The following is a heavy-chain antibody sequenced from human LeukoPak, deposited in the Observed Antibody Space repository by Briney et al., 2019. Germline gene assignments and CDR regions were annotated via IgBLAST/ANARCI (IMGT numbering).Heavy chain of an antibody. V-gene: IGHV4-59*01. D-gene: IGHD5-18*01. CDR2: IYYSGST. Sequence: SETLSLTCTVSGGSISSYYWSWIRQPPGKGLEWIGYIYYSGSTNYNPSLKSRVTISVDTSKNQFSLKLSSVTAADTAVYYCARHAYSYLDYWGQGTLVTVSS. CDR1: GGSISSYY. J-gene: IGHJ4*02. CDR3: ARHAYSYLDY.